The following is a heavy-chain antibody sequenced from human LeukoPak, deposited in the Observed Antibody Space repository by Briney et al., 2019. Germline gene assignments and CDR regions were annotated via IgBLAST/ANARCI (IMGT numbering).Heavy chain of an antibody. CDR2: ISYDGSDK. Sequence: SGGSLRLSCAASGFTFSSCGMHWIRQAPGKGLEWEAVISYDGSDKYSADSVKGRFTISRDNSKNTLYLQMNSLRAEDTAVYYCAKRATAGGYSSGWYIGSWGPGTLVTVSS. CDR3: AKRATAGGYSSGWYIGS. CDR1: GFTFSSCG. V-gene: IGHV3-30*18. D-gene: IGHD6-19*01. J-gene: IGHJ5*02.